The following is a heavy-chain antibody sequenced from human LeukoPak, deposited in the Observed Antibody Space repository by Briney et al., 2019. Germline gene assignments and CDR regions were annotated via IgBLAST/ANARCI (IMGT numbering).Heavy chain of an antibody. J-gene: IGHJ4*02. CDR2: ISGSGGTT. CDR1: GFTFNRYG. Sequence: GGTLRLSCAASGFTFNRYGMSWVRQAPGKGLEWVSAISGSGGTTYYADSVKGRFTISRDNSKNTLYLQMNSLRADDTAVYYCARTGGGSGYWGQGTLVTVSS. CDR3: ARTGGGSGY. D-gene: IGHD2-15*01. V-gene: IGHV3-23*01.